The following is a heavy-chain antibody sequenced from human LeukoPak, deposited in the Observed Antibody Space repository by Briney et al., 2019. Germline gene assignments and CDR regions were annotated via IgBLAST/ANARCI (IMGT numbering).Heavy chain of an antibody. CDR2: INPNSGGT. D-gene: IGHD6-13*01. J-gene: IGHJ4*02. CDR1: GYTFTGYY. CDR3: ARQFEKAAAGSDPSYYFDY. Sequence: ASVKVSCKASGYTFTGYYMHWVRQAPGHGLEWMGWINPNSGGTKYAQKFQGRVTMTRDTSISTAYMELSRLRSDDTAVYYCARQFEKAAAGSDPSYYFDYWGQGTLVTVSS. V-gene: IGHV1-2*02.